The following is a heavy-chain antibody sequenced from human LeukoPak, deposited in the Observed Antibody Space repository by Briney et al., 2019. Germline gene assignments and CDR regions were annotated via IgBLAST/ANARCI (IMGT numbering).Heavy chain of an antibody. V-gene: IGHV4-34*01. CDR2: INHSGST. CDR3: ARGWGGGGYSGYGGIRRGRLNYYYYMDV. Sequence: PSETLSLTCAVYGGSFSGYYWSWIRQPPGKGLEWIGEINHSGSTNYNPSLKSRVTISVDTSKNQFSLKLSSVTAADTAVYYCARGWGGGGYSGYGGIRRGRLNYYYYMDVWGKGTTVTVSS. CDR1: GGSFSGYY. J-gene: IGHJ6*03. D-gene: IGHD5-12*01.